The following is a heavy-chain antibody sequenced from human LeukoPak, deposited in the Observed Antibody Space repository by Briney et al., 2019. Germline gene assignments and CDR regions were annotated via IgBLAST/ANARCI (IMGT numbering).Heavy chain of an antibody. CDR1: GCTFTAYY. CDR3: ARDHSYYDSGSYFNVDY. Sequence: ASVKVSCKASGCTFTAYYIHWVRQAPGQGLEWMGWINPNSGVTNYAQKFQGRVTMTRDTSSSTAYMELSRLRSDDTAVYYCARDHSYYDSGSYFNVDYWGQGTLVTASS. J-gene: IGHJ4*02. V-gene: IGHV1-2*02. D-gene: IGHD3-10*01. CDR2: INPNSGVT.